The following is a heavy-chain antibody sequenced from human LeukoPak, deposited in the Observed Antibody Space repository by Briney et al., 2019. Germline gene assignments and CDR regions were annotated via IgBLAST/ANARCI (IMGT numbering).Heavy chain of an antibody. CDR2: ICTVGDT. CDR1: GFSFSSYD. Sequence: GGSLRLSCEACGFSFSSYDMHWVRQATGKGVEWVSGICTVGDTYYPDSLPRRFTISRENAKTSLYLQMISLTTGDTACYYCTRRGPRGSYYSAFYIWGQGTMVTVS. V-gene: IGHV3-13*04. CDR3: TRRGPRGSYYSAFYI. D-gene: IGHD4-11*01. J-gene: IGHJ3*02.